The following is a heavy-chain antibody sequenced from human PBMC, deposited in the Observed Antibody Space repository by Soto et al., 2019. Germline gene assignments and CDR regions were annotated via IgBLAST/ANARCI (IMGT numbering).Heavy chain of an antibody. Sequence: SETLSLPCAVYGGSFSGYYWTWIRQPPGKGLESIGEINHSGITNYNPSLKSGVTISVDTSKNQFSLKLSSVTAADTAVYYCASGHVGGYCSGCRSYSLYWFDPWGQGTLVTVSS. CDR3: ASGHVGGYCSGCRSYSLYWFDP. V-gene: IGHV4-34*01. CDR2: INHSGIT. CDR1: GGSFSGYY. D-gene: IGHD2-15*01. J-gene: IGHJ5*02.